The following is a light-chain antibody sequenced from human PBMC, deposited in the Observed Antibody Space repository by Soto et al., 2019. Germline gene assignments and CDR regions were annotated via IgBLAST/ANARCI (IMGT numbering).Light chain of an antibody. CDR2: AAS. V-gene: IGKV1-8*01. CDR3: QQCDRTPPT. CDR1: QGISSY. J-gene: IGKJ1*01. Sequence: AIRMTQSPSSFSASTGDRVTITCRASQGISSYLAWYQQKPGKAPKLLIYAASTLQSGVPSRFSGGGSGTYFTLTISSLQPEDFATYYCQQCDRTPPTFGQGTKVDVK.